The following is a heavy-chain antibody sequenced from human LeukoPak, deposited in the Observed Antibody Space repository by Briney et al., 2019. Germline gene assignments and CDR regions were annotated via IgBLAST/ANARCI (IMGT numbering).Heavy chain of an antibody. D-gene: IGHD1-1*01. Sequence: GGSLRLSCAASGFTFRNYGMHWVRQAPGKGLEGVAVVSYDGKNTYYVDSVKGRFTVSRDNSKNTLHLQMNRLRVEDTAVYYCANLRGNNWYIEYWGQGTLATVSS. CDR3: ANLRGNNWYIEY. CDR1: GFTFRNYG. J-gene: IGHJ4*02. CDR2: VSYDGKNT. V-gene: IGHV3-30*18.